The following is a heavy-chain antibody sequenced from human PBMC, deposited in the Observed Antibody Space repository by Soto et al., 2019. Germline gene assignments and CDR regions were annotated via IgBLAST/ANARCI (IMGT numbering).Heavy chain of an antibody. D-gene: IGHD3-3*01. CDR2: ISYDGSNK. CDR1: GFTFSSYA. V-gene: IGHV3-30-3*01. J-gene: IGHJ2*01. CDR3: ARDYDGDRKWYFDL. Sequence: QVQLVESGGGVVQPGRSLRLSCAASGFTFSSYAMHWVRQAPGKGLEWVAVISYDGSNKYYADSVKGRFTISRDNSKNTLYLQMNSLRAEDTAVYYCARDYDGDRKWYFDLWGRGTLVTVSS.